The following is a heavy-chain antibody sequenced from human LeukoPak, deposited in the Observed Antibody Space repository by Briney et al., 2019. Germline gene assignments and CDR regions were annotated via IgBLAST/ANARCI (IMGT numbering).Heavy chain of an antibody. D-gene: IGHD1-7*01. CDR2: ISGSGGST. CDR3: ARVGLWHYPVDS. J-gene: IGHJ4*02. V-gene: IGHV3-23*01. Sequence: GGSLRLSCAASGFTFSTYAMTWVRQAPGKGLEWVSTISGSGGSTYFAASVKGRFTISRDNAKNTFYLEMNSLRAEDTAVYYCARVGLWHYPVDSWGQGTLVTVSS. CDR1: GFTFSTYA.